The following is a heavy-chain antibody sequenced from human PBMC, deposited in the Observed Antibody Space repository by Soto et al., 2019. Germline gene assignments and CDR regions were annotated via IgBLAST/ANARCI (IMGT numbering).Heavy chain of an antibody. J-gene: IGHJ6*02. Sequence: DVQLLESGGHLVQPGGSLRLSCAASGFTFSSYAMSWVRQAPGKGLEWVSRVSAGGDMTYYSDSVKGRFTISRDNSNNALFLQMNSLRIEDTSLYYCARGDRGGSGSPASYYYAGVDVWGQGTAVTVS. D-gene: IGHD3-10*01. CDR2: VSAGGDMT. V-gene: IGHV3-23*01. CDR1: GFTFSSYA. CDR3: ARGDRGGSGSPASYYYAGVDV.